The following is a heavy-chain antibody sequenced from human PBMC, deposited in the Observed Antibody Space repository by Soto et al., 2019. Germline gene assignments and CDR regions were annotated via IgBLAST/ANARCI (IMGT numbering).Heavy chain of an antibody. CDR3: ARRKRGYSGYDYLDY. CDR2: IYYSGST. Sequence: SETLSLTCTVSGGSISSSSYYWGWIRQPPGKGLEWIGSIYYSGSTYYNPSLKSRVTISVDTSKNQFSLKLSSVTAADTAVYYCARRKRGYSGYDYLDYWGQGTLVTVSS. D-gene: IGHD5-12*01. CDR1: GGSISSSSYY. V-gene: IGHV4-39*01. J-gene: IGHJ4*02.